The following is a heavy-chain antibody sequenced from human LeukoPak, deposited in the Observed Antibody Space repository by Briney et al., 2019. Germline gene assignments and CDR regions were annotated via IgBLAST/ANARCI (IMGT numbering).Heavy chain of an antibody. CDR1: DGSISSYY. V-gene: IGHV4-59*12. CDR2: IYYSGST. D-gene: IGHD3-22*01. CDR3: ARDHYYDKRKDI. J-gene: IGHJ3*02. Sequence: PSETLSLTCTVSDGSISSYYWSWIRQPPGKGLEWIGYIYYSGSTNYNPSLKSRVTISVDASKNQFSLKLSSVTAADTAVYYCARDHYYDKRKDIWGQGTVVTVSS.